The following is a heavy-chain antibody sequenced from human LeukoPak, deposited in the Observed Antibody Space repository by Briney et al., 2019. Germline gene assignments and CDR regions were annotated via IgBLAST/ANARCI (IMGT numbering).Heavy chain of an antibody. CDR1: GFTFSSYR. CDR3: ARSTSILWWRLFDP. Sequence: GGSLRLSCAASGFTFSSYRMNWVRQGPGKGLEWVSSISSSSSYIYYADSVRGRFTISRDNAKNSLYLQMNSLRAEDTAVYYCARSTSILWWRLFDPWGQGTLVTVSS. D-gene: IGHD2-21*01. V-gene: IGHV3-21*01. CDR2: ISSSSSYI. J-gene: IGHJ5*02.